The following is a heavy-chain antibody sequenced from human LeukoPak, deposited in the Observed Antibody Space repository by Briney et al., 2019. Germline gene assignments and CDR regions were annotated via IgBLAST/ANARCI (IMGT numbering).Heavy chain of an antibody. V-gene: IGHV3-74*01. Sequence: GGSLRLSCAASGFTFGDYWMHWVRQAPGKGLVWVSRIISDGSSASYADSVKGRFTMSRDNAKNTLHLQMNSLRAEDTAVYYCAKGRPGIVGATSFDYWGQGTLVTVSS. D-gene: IGHD1-26*01. J-gene: IGHJ4*02. CDR1: GFTFGDYW. CDR3: AKGRPGIVGATSFDY. CDR2: IISDGSSA.